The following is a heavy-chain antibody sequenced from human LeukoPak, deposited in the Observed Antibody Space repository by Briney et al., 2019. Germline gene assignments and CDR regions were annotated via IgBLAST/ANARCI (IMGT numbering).Heavy chain of an antibody. CDR3: VKDSSPFDAFDI. Sequence: GGSLRLSCAASGFTFSDYGMHWVRQAPGKGREWVAVIWADGINRYYADSVKGRFTFSRDNSKNTLSLQMNSRRAWDTALYYCVKDSSPFDAFDIWGPGTMVTVSS. CDR2: IWADGINR. J-gene: IGHJ3*02. V-gene: IGHV3-33*06. D-gene: IGHD6-13*01. CDR1: GFTFSDYG.